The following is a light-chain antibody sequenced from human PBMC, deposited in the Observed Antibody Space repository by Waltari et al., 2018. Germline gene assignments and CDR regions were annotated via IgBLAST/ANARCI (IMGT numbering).Light chain of an antibody. Sequence: EIVLTQSPANLSLSPGERATLSCRASQGVRSNSAWYPQKPGKAPRLLIYDQSNRATGIPARFSGSGSGTDFSLSISSLEPEDFAVYYCQQRHNWPLTFGGGTKVEIK. V-gene: IGKV3D-11*03. CDR3: QQRHNWPLT. J-gene: IGKJ4*01. CDR1: QGVRSN. CDR2: DQS.